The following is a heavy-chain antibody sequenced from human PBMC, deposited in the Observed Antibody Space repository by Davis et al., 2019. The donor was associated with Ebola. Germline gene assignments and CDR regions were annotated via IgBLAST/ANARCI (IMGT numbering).Heavy chain of an antibody. CDR3: AKTDGIAAAGTSGNY. CDR2: ISYDGSNK. Sequence: GGSLRLSCAASGFTFSSYGMHWVRQAPGKGLEWVAVISYDGSNKYYADSVKGRFTISRDNSKNTLYLQMNSLRAEDTAVYYCAKTDGIAAAGTSGNYWGQGTLVTVSS. CDR1: GFTFSSYG. V-gene: IGHV3-30*18. D-gene: IGHD6-13*01. J-gene: IGHJ4*02.